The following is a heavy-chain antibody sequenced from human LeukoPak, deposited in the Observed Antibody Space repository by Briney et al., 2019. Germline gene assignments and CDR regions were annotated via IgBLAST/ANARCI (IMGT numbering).Heavy chain of an antibody. D-gene: IGHD5-24*01. CDR3: ARSNARDGYNFGY. V-gene: IGHV4-59*08. J-gene: IGHJ4*02. Sequence: SETLSLTCTVSGGSITSSYWSWLRQPPGKGLQWIGYFYYSGATNYNPSLKSRVTISVDTSKTQLSLKMISMTAADTAVYYCARSNARDGYNFGYWGQGTLVTVSS. CDR1: GGSITSSY. CDR2: FYYSGAT.